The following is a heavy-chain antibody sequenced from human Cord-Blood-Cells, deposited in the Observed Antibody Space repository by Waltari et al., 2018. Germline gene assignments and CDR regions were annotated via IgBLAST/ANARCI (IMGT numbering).Heavy chain of an antibody. D-gene: IGHD3-10*01. CDR2: IYYSGST. CDR1: GGSISSSSYY. CDR3: ARLKDYYGSGSYYYYYYYMDV. J-gene: IGHJ6*03. Sequence: QLQLQESGPGLVKPSETLSLTCPVPGGSISSSSYYWAWTRQPPGEGLEWIGSIYYSGSTYYNPSLKSRVTISVDTSKNQFSLKLSSVTAADTAVYYCARLKDYYGSGSYYYYYYYMDVWGKGTTVTVSS. V-gene: IGHV4-39*07.